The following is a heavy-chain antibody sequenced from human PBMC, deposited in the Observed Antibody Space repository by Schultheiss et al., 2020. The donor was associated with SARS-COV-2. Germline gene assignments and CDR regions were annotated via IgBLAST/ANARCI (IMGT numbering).Heavy chain of an antibody. V-gene: IGHV4-39*01. CDR3: ARGRMGFDP. D-gene: IGHD1-14*01. J-gene: IGHJ5*02. CDR1: GDSISSGGYY. CDR2: IYYSGST. Sequence: SETLSLTCTVSGDSISSGGYYWSWIRQPPGKGLEWIGSIYYSGSTYYNPSLKSRVTISVDTSKNQFSLKLSSVTAADTAVYYCARGRMGFDPWGQGTLVTVSS.